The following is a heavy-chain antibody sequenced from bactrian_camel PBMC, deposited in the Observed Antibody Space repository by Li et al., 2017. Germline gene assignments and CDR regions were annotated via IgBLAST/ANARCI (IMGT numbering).Heavy chain of an antibody. CDR3: AADRATIGDALSVHQYAY. Sequence: QVQLVESGGGSVKPGGFLRLSCTASGYTVSRYCLGWFRQVPGKEREGVAAISNVGDRTYADSVQGRFTISQDRAKNSVYLLMNRLQPEDTAMYYCAADRATIGDALSVHQYAYWGQGTQVTVSS. CDR1: GYTVSRYC. V-gene: IGHV3S53*01. D-gene: IGHD1*01. CDR2: ISNVGDR. J-gene: IGHJ4*01.